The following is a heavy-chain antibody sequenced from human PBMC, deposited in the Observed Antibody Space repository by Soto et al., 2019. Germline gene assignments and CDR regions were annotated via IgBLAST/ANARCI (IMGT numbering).Heavy chain of an antibody. D-gene: IGHD7-27*01. Sequence: EVQLVESGGGLVQPGGSLRLSCAASGFTFSSYEMNWVRQAPGKGLAWVSYISSSGSTIYYADSVKGRFTISRDNAKNSLYLQMNSLRAEDTAVYYCARESGDSQAPYYYYGMDVWGQGTTVTVSS. J-gene: IGHJ6*02. CDR3: ARESGDSQAPYYYYGMDV. CDR2: ISSSGSTI. CDR1: GFTFSSYE. V-gene: IGHV3-48*03.